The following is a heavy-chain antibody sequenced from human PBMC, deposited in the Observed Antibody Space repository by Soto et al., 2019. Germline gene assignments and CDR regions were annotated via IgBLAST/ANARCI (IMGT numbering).Heavy chain of an antibody. CDR3: ARAPVYYDILTGYRYYYYGMDV. D-gene: IGHD3-9*01. CDR2: IYYSGST. Sequence: SETLSLTCTVSGGSISSYYWSWIRQPPGKGLEWIGYIYYSGSTNYNPSLKSRVTISVDTSKNQFSLKLSSVTAADTAVYYCARAPVYYDILTGYRYYYYGMDVWGQGTTVTVPS. CDR1: GGSISSYY. V-gene: IGHV4-59*01. J-gene: IGHJ6*02.